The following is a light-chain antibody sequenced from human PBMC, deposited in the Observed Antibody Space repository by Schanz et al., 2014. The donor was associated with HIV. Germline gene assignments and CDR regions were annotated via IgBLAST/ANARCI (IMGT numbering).Light chain of an antibody. J-gene: IGLJ2*01. Sequence: QSVLSQPPSASGTPGQRVTISCSGSSSNVGTNYVFWYQQFPGTVPKLLIYRNNQRPSGVPDRFSGSKSGTLASLAISGLRSDDEADYYCAAWDDGLSGRVFGGGTKLTVL. CDR3: AAWDDGLSGRV. CDR2: RNN. CDR1: SSNVGTNY. V-gene: IGLV1-47*01.